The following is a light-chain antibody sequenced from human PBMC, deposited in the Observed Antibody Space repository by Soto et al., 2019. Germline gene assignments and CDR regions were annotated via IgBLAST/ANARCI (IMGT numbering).Light chain of an antibody. V-gene: IGKV3-20*01. J-gene: IGKJ2*01. CDR2: GAS. Sequence: EIVLTQSPGTLSLSPGERATLSCRASQSVTSNYLAWYQHKPGQAPRLLIYGASSRATGIPDRFSGSGAGTDFALTISRLEPEDFAVYYCQQYSSSPRTFGQGTKLVIK. CDR1: QSVTSNY. CDR3: QQYSSSPRT.